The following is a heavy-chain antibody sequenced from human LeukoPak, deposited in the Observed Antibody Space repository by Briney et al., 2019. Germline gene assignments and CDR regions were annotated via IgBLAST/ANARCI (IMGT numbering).Heavy chain of an antibody. CDR3: AQIPYYDFWSGEGT. Sequence: SETLSLTCTVSGGFISSHYWSWIRQPPGKGLEWIGYIYYSGSTNYNPSLKSRVTISVDTSKNQFSLKLSSVTAADTAVYYCAQIPYYDFWSGEGTWGQGTLVTVSS. D-gene: IGHD3-3*01. J-gene: IGHJ5*02. CDR1: GGFISSHY. V-gene: IGHV4-59*11. CDR2: IYYSGST.